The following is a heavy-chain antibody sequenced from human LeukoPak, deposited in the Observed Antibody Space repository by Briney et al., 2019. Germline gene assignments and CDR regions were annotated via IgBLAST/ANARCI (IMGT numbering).Heavy chain of an antibody. D-gene: IGHD5-24*01. V-gene: IGHV3-9*01. CDR2: ISWNSGSI. J-gene: IGHJ4*02. Sequence: GRSLRLSCAASVFTFDDYAMHWVRQAPGKGLEWVSGISWNSGSIGYADSVKGRFTISRDNAKNSLYLQMNSLRAEDTALYYCAKDKRWLKLGYYFDFWGQGTLVTVSS. CDR3: AKDKRWLKLGYYFDF. CDR1: VFTFDDYA.